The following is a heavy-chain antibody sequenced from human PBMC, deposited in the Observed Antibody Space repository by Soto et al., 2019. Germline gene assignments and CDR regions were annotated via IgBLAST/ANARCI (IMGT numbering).Heavy chain of an antibody. D-gene: IGHD5-12*01. CDR3: ARAHSGYDPLGMDV. CDR1: GGSVSSGSFY. Sequence: QVQLQESGPGLVKPSETLSLTCTVSGGSVSSGSFYWSWIRQPPGKGLEWIGYIFDSGTTSYNPSLKSRGTISLHTSKNQFSLKLYSVIAADSAVYYCARAHSGYDPLGMDVWGQGTTVTVSS. V-gene: IGHV4-61*01. CDR2: IFDSGTT. J-gene: IGHJ6*02.